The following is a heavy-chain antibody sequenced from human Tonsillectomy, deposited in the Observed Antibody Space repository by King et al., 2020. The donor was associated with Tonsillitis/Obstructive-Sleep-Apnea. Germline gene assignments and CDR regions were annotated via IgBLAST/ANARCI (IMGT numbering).Heavy chain of an antibody. V-gene: IGHV1-69*09. CDR3: ARGVSSNFPHYYYMDV. J-gene: IGHJ6*03. Sequence: VQLVESGAEVKKPGSSVKVSGKASGGTFSSYAISWVRQAPGQGLEWMGRIIPILGIANNAQRFQGRVTITADKSTSTAYMELSSLRSEDTAVYYCARGVSSNFPHYYYMDVWGKGTTVTVSS. D-gene: IGHD4-11*01. CDR2: IIPILGIA. CDR1: GGTFSSYA.